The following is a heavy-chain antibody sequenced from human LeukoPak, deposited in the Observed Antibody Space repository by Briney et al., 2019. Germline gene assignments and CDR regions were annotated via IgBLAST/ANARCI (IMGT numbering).Heavy chain of an antibody. CDR2: INPNSGGT. J-gene: IGHJ4*02. V-gene: IGHV1-2*06. CDR1: VYTFTGYY. Sequence: ASLKVSCKASVYTFTGYYMHWVRQAPGQGLEWMGRINPNSGGTNYAQKFQGRVTMTRDTSISTAYMELSWLRSDDTAVYYCAREEYSYGYFDYWGQGTLVTVSS. D-gene: IGHD5-18*01. CDR3: AREEYSYGYFDY.